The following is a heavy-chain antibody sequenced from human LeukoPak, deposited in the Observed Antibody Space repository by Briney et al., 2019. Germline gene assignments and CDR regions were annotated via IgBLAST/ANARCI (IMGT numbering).Heavy chain of an antibody. CDR3: ARSVATGSDDILTGYYRFDP. J-gene: IGHJ5*02. CDR2: INHSGST. CDR1: GGSFSGYY. V-gene: IGHV4-34*01. Sequence: SETLSLTCAVYGGSFSGYYWSWIRQPPGEGLEWIGEINHSGSTNYNPSLKSRVTISVDTSKNQFSLKLSSVTAADTAVYYCARSVATGSDDILTGYYRFDPWGQGTLVTVSS. D-gene: IGHD3-9*01.